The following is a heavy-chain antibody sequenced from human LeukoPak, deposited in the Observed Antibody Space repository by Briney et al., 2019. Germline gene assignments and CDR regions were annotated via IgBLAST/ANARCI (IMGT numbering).Heavy chain of an antibody. J-gene: IGHJ4*02. CDR2: IYYSGST. CDR1: GGSVSSGSYY. V-gene: IGHV4-39*01. D-gene: IGHD6-19*01. Sequence: PSETLSLTCTVSGGSVSSGSYYWGWIRQPPGKGLEWIGSIYYSGSTYYNPSLKSRVTISVDTSKNQFSLKLSSVTAADTAVYYCARGHSSGWRISTRPLGYWGQGTLVTVSS. CDR3: ARGHSSGWRISTRPLGY.